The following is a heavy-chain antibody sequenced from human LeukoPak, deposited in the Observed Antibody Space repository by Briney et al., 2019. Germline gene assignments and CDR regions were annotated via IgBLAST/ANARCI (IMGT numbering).Heavy chain of an antibody. CDR3: AKVSRSCLDN. V-gene: IGHV3-23*01. Sequence: TWVXXXPGKGLEWVSSINDNGDRTYYSDSVKGRFTISRDTSKSTLYLQMNSLRAEDTAFYFCAKVSRSCLDNWGQGTLVAVSS. CDR2: INDNGDRT. D-gene: IGHD6-13*01. J-gene: IGHJ4*02.